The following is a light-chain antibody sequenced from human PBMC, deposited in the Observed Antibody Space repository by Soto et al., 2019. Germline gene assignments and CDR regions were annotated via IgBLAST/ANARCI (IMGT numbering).Light chain of an antibody. CDR1: QSVSSN. CDR3: QKYNNWPPWT. CDR2: GAS. V-gene: IGKV3-15*01. Sequence: EIVMTQSPATLSVSPGERATLSCRASQSVSSNLAWYQQKPGQAPRLLIYGASTRATGIPARFSGSGSGTEFTPTISSLQSEDLAVYYCQKYNNWPPWTFGQGTKVDIK. J-gene: IGKJ1*01.